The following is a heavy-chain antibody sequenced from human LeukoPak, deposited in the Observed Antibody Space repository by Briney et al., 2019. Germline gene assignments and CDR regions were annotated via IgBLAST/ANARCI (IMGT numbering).Heavy chain of an antibody. CDR1: GGSISSYY. V-gene: IGHV4-59*01. J-gene: IGHJ6*03. CDR2: IYYSGST. Sequence: SETLSLTCTVSGGSISSYYWSWIRQPPGKGLQWIGYIYYSGSTNYNPSLKSRVTISVDTSKNQFSLKLSSVTAADTAVYYCARPIVGATTTGYYYYMDVWGKGTTVTVSS. CDR3: ARPIVGATTTGYYYYMDV. D-gene: IGHD1-26*01.